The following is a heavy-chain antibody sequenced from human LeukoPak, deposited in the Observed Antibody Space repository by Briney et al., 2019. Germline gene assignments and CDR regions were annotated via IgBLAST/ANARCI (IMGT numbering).Heavy chain of an antibody. J-gene: IGHJ4*02. CDR3: ARRTGDKRSAYDY. CDR1: GFTFSDYY. Sequence: GGSLRLSCAASGFTFSDYYMSWIRQAPGKGLEWVSYISSSSSYTNYADSVKGRFTISRDNAKNSLYLQMNSLRAEDTAVYYCARRTGDKRSAYDYWGQGTLVTVSS. CDR2: ISSSSSYT. V-gene: IGHV3-11*06. D-gene: IGHD7-27*01.